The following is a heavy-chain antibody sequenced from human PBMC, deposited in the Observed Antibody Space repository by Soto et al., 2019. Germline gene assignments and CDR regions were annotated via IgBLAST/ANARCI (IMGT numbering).Heavy chain of an antibody. Sequence: PSETLSLTCTVSGGSISSYYWSWIRQPPGKGLEWIGYIYYSGSTNYNPSLKSRVTISVDTSKNQFSLKLSSVTAADTAVYYCARDLYAGGAFDIWGQGTMVTVSS. J-gene: IGHJ3*02. CDR2: IYYSGST. D-gene: IGHD2-2*01. CDR3: ARDLYAGGAFDI. V-gene: IGHV4-59*01. CDR1: GGSISSYY.